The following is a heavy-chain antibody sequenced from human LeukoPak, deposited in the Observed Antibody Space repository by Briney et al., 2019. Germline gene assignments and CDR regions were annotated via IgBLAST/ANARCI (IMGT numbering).Heavy chain of an antibody. CDR1: GYSISSGYY. CDR2: ISHSGTP. V-gene: IGHV4-38-2*02. D-gene: IGHD6-19*01. CDR3: ARVSYSSGWYHFDY. Sequence: SETLSLTCTVSGYSISSGYYWGWIRQSPGKGLEWIGSISHSGTPYYNPSLKSRVTISVDTSKNQFSLKLRSVTAADTAVYYCARVSYSSGWYHFDYWGQGTLVTVSS. J-gene: IGHJ4*02.